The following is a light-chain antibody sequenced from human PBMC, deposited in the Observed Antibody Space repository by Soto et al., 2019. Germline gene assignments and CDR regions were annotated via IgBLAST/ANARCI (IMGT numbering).Light chain of an antibody. CDR2: VEA. CDR3: QQYNNLPT. CDR1: KSVNSN. J-gene: IGKJ3*01. Sequence: EIVMTQSPATLSVSPGDKAPLSCRASKSVNSNLAGYQQKPGQAPRLPIYVEATRATGTPARFSGSGSGIEFTLTISSLQSEDFAVYYCQQYNNLPTFGPGTKVDIK. V-gene: IGKV3-15*01.